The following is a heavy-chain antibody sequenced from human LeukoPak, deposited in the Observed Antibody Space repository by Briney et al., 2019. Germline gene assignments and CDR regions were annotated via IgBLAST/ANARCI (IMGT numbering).Heavy chain of an antibody. D-gene: IGHD3-22*01. CDR2: ISSSSSYI. CDR1: GFTFSSYE. V-gene: IGHV3-21*01. CDR3: ASPRRPYYYDSSGYYSDGAFDI. Sequence: PGGSLRLSCAASGFTFSSYEMNWVRQAPGKGLEWVSSISSSSSYIYYADSVKGRFTISRDNAENSLYLQMNSLRAEDTAVYYCASPRRPYYYDSSGYYSDGAFDIWGQGTMVTVSS. J-gene: IGHJ3*02.